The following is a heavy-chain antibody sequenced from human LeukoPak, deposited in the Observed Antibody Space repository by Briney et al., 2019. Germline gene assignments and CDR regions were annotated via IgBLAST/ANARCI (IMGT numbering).Heavy chain of an antibody. D-gene: IGHD2-15*01. Sequence: PGGSLRLSCAASGFTFSSYGMSWARQAPGKGLEWVSTISGSGGGTYYADSVKGRFTISRDNSKNTLYLQMNSLRAEDTAVYYCAKDRGCSGGSCYFRDDAFDIWGQGTMVTVSS. J-gene: IGHJ3*02. CDR1: GFTFSSYG. V-gene: IGHV3-23*01. CDR2: ISGSGGGT. CDR3: AKDRGCSGGSCYFRDDAFDI.